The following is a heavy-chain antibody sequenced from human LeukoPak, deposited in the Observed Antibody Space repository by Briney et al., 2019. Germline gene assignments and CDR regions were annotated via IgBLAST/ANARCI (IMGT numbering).Heavy chain of an antibody. D-gene: IGHD3-22*01. J-gene: IGHJ6*02. V-gene: IGHV1-58*02. CDR2: IVVGSGNT. CDR3: ARGMFDNSGHYYYFYYALDV. Sequence: ASVKASCKASGFTFTSSAMQWVRQARGQRLEWIGWIVVGSGNTNYAQKFQERVTITRDMSTSTAYMELSSLRSEDTAVYYCARGMFDNSGHYYYFYYALDVWGQGTTVTVSS. CDR1: GFTFTSSA.